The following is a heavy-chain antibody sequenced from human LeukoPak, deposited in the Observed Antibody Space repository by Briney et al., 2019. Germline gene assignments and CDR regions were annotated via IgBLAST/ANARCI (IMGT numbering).Heavy chain of an antibody. J-gene: IGHJ5*01. V-gene: IGHV1-3*01. CDR2: INSGNGYT. Sequence: ASVKVSCKASGGTFSSYAISWVRQAPGQGLEWMGWINSGNGYTKYSQKFQGRVTITRDTSATTAYMELSSLTSEDTAVYYCARAESYYDTGGYADSWGQGTLVTVSS. CDR3: ARAESYYDTGGYADS. D-gene: IGHD3-22*01. CDR1: GGTFSSYA.